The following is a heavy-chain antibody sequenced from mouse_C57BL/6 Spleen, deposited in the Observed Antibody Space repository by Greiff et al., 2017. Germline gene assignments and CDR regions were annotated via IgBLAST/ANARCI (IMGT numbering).Heavy chain of an antibody. CDR2: INYDGSST. CDR3: ARDHWDGWYFDV. V-gene: IGHV5-16*01. CDR1: GFTFSDYY. J-gene: IGHJ1*03. Sequence: EVKLMESEGGLVQPGSSMKLSCTASGFTFSDYYMAWVRQVPEKGLEWVANINYDGSSTYYLDSLKSRFIISRDNAKNILYLQMSSLKSEDTATYYCARDHWDGWYFDVWGTGTTVTVSS. D-gene: IGHD4-1*01.